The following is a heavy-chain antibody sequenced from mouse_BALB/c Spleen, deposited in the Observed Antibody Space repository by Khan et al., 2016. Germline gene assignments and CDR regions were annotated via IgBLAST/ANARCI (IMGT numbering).Heavy chain of an antibody. CDR3: SRDCTTATRYFDV. CDR1: GFTFSSYT. CDR2: ISNGGGST. J-gene: IGHJ1*01. D-gene: IGHD1-2*01. Sequence: EVELVESGGGLVQPGGSLKLSCAASGFTFSSYTMSWVRQTPEKRLEWVAYISNGGGSTFYPDTVKGQFTLSRDNANNTLYVQMSRLTVEDTAMYSSSRDCTTATRYFDVLGAGTTVTVSS. V-gene: IGHV5-12-2*01.